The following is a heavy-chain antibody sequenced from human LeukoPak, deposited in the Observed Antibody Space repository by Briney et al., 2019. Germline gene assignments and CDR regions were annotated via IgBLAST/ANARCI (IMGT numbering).Heavy chain of an antibody. J-gene: IGHJ4*02. D-gene: IGHD4-17*01. CDR3: ARILGTTVTTFSFGY. CDR1: GFTFDDYG. CDR2: INWNGGST. V-gene: IGHV3-20*04. Sequence: GGSLRLSCAASGFTFDDYGMSWVRQAPGKGLEWVSGINWNGGSTGYADSVKGRFTISRDNAKNSLYLQRNSLRAEDTALYYCARILGTTVTTFSFGYWGQGTLVTVSS.